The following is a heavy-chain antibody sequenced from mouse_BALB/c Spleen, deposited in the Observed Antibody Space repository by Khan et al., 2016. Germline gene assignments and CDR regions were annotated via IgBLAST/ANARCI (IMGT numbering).Heavy chain of an antibody. J-gene: IGHJ4*01. V-gene: IGHV4-1*02. CDR3: ASRGYYFSMDN. D-gene: IGHD1-1*01. CDR1: GFDFSRYW. CDR2: INPDSSKI. Sequence: EVQLQESGGGLVQPGGSLKLSCAASGFDFSRYWMSWVRQAPGKGLEWIGEINPDSSKINYPPSLKDKFIISRDNAKNTLYLQMSKVRSEDTALYYCASRGYYFSMDNWGQGTSVTVSS.